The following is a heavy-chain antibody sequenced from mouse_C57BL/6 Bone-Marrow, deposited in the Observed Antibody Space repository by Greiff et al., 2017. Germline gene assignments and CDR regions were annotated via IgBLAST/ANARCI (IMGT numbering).Heavy chain of an antibody. V-gene: IGHV5-15*01. CDR2: ISNLAYSI. Sequence: EVKLQESGGGLVQPGGSLKLSCAASGFTFSDYGMAWVRQAPRKGPEWVAFISNLAYSIYYADTVTGRFTFSRANAKNTLYREMSSLRSEDTAMYYCARPLYYGNPYAMDYWGQGTSVTVSS. J-gene: IGHJ4*01. CDR3: ARPLYYGNPYAMDY. CDR1: GFTFSDYG. D-gene: IGHD2-1*01.